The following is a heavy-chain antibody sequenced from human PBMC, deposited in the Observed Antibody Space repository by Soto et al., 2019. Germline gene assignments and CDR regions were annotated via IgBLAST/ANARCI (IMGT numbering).Heavy chain of an antibody. J-gene: IGHJ5*02. Sequence: SVKVSCKASGGTFSSYAISWVRQAPGQGLEWMGGIIPIFGTANYAQKFQGRVTITADESTSTAYMELSSLRSEDTAVYYCARLGYCSSTSCYMGDNWFDPWGQGTLVTVSS. D-gene: IGHD2-2*01. V-gene: IGHV1-69*13. CDR3: ARLGYCSSTSCYMGDNWFDP. CDR2: IIPIFGTA. CDR1: GGTFSSYA.